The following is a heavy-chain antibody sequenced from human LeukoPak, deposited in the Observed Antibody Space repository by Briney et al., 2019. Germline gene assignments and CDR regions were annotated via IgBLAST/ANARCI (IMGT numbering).Heavy chain of an antibody. Sequence: GGSLTLSCAASGFTFRDAAMTWVRQAPGKGLEWVTLISSSGANAYYADSVKGRFTISRDNSKNTLYLQMNNLRGEDTAEYYCAKDMELASWGQGTLVTVSS. CDR2: ISSSGANA. J-gene: IGHJ5*02. CDR1: GFTFRDAA. D-gene: IGHD1-26*01. V-gene: IGHV3-23*01. CDR3: AKDMELAS.